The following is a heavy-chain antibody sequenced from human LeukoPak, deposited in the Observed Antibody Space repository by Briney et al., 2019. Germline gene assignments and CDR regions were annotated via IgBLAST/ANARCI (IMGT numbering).Heavy chain of an antibody. CDR3: ARDGGVGFTMVRGVYPD. Sequence: PGGSLRLSCAASDFTVSSNYMSWVRQAPGKGLEWVSLIYAGGTTYYADSVKGRFTISRDNSKNTLYLQMNSLRAEDTAVYYCARDGGVGFTMVRGVYPDWGQGTLVTVSS. D-gene: IGHD3-10*01. J-gene: IGHJ4*02. CDR1: DFTVSSNY. CDR2: IYAGGTT. V-gene: IGHV3-53*01.